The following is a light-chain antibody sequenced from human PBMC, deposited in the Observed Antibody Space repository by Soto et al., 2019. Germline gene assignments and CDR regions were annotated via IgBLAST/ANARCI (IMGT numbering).Light chain of an antibody. CDR3: QSYDSSLRGWL. CDR1: SSNIGAGYD. Sequence: QSVLTQPPSVSGAPGQRVTISCTGSSSNIGAGYDVHWYQQLPGTAPKLLIYGNSNRPSRVPDRFSGSKSGTSASLAITGLQAEGEADYYCQSYDSSLRGWLFGGGTKLTVL. CDR2: GNS. V-gene: IGLV1-40*01. J-gene: IGLJ3*02.